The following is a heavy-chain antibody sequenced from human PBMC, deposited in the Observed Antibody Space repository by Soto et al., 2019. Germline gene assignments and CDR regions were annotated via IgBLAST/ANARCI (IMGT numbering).Heavy chain of an antibody. CDR3: ARVQGTVVVPAAIYYYYMDV. J-gene: IGHJ6*03. CDR1: GGPISGYY. D-gene: IGHD2-2*01. V-gene: IGHV4-34*01. Sequence: PSETLSLTCTVSGGPISGYYWSWIRQPPGKGLERIGEINNSGSTNYNPSLKSRVTISVDTSKNQFSLKLSSVTAADTAVYYCARVQGTVVVPAAIYYYYMDVWGKGTTVTVSS. CDR2: INNSGST.